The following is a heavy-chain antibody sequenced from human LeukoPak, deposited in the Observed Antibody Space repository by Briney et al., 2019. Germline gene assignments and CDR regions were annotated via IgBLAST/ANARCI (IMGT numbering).Heavy chain of an antibody. CDR2: ISSSSSYI. D-gene: IGHD3-3*01. J-gene: IGHJ4*02. CDR1: GFTFSSYS. CDR3: ARKMGVLRFLEWSSLFDY. V-gene: IGHV3-21*01. Sequence: GGSLRLSCAASGFTFSSYSMNWVRQAPGKGLEWVSSISSSSSYIYYADSVKGRFTIFRDNAKNSLYLQMNSLRAEDTAVYYCARKMGVLRFLEWSSLFDYWGQGTLVTVSS.